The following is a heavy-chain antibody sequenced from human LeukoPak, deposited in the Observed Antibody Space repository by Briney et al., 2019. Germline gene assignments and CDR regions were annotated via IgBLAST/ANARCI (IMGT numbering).Heavy chain of an antibody. CDR2: ISWNSGSI. J-gene: IGHJ6*02. D-gene: IGHD6-19*01. CDR1: GCTFDDYA. V-gene: IGHV3-9*01. CDR3: AKDLRGWGDGMDV. Sequence: GGSLRLSGADSGCTFDDYAMHSVRQAPGKGLAWVSGISWNSGSIGYADSVKGRFTISRDNAKNSLYLQMNSLRAEDTALYYCAKDLRGWGDGMDVWGQGTTVTVSS.